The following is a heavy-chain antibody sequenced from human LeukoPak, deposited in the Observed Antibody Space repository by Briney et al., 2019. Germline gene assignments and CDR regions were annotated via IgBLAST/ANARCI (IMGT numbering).Heavy chain of an antibody. CDR3: ARDRSPPGWLEPPRVLDY. D-gene: IGHD6-19*01. CDR2: INPNGGST. V-gene: IGHV1-46*01. CDR1: GYTFTSYY. Sequence: GASVKVSCKASGYTFTSYYMHWVRQAPGQGLEWMGIINPNGGSTNYAQKFQGRVTMTRDTSTTTAYMELSSLRSEDTAVYYCARDRSPPGWLEPPRVLDYWGQGNLVTVSS. J-gene: IGHJ4*02.